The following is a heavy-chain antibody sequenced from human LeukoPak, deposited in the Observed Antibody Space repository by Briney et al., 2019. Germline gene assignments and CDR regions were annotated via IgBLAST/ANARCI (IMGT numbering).Heavy chain of an antibody. CDR1: GGSFSGYY. V-gene: IGHV4-34*01. J-gene: IGHJ4*02. Sequence: SETLSLTCAVYGGSFSGYYWSWIRQPPGKGLEWIGEINHSGSTNYNPSLKSRVTISVDTSKNQFSLKLSSVTAADTAVYYCARGVFSPYYFDYWGQGTLVTVSS. CDR2: INHSGST. CDR3: ARGVFSPYYFDY. D-gene: IGHD3-3*02.